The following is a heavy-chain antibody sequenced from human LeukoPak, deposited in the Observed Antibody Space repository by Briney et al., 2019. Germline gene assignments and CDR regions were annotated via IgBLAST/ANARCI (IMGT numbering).Heavy chain of an antibody. CDR2: ISSSGTTI. CDR1: AFIFSGHW. V-gene: IGHV3-48*04. Sequence: GGSLRLSCEGSAFIFSGHWMNWVRQAPGKGLEWVSYISSSGTTIDHADSVKGRFTISRDNAKKSLYLQMNSLRAEDTAVYYCARQTVGITGVGITGVFDSWGQGTLVTVSS. J-gene: IGHJ4*02. D-gene: IGHD3-16*01. CDR3: ARQTVGITGVGITGVFDS.